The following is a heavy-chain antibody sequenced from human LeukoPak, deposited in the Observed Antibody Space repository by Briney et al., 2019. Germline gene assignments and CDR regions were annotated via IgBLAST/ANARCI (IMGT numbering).Heavy chain of an antibody. CDR1: GYSISSGYY. D-gene: IGHD5-18*01. CDR2: IYHSRST. CDR3: ARSRGYSVTADY. Sequence: SETLSLTCTVSGYSISSGYYWGWIRQPPGKGLEWIGSIYHSRSTYYNPSLKSRVTISVDTSKNQFSLKLSSVTAADTAVYYCARSRGYSVTADYWGQGTLVTVSS. J-gene: IGHJ4*02. V-gene: IGHV4-38-2*02.